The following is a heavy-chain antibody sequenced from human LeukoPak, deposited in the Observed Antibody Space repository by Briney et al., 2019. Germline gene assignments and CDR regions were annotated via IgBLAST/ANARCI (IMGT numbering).Heavy chain of an antibody. CDR2: ISSSSSYI. V-gene: IGHV3-21*01. Sequence: GGSLRLSCAASGFTFSSYSMNWVRQAPGKGLEWVSSISSSSSYIYYADSVKGRFTISRDNAKNSLYLQMNSLRAEDTAVYYCARAIIIVGATGGYYFDYWGQGTLVTVSS. J-gene: IGHJ4*02. D-gene: IGHD1-26*01. CDR3: ARAIIIVGATGGYYFDY. CDR1: GFTFSSYS.